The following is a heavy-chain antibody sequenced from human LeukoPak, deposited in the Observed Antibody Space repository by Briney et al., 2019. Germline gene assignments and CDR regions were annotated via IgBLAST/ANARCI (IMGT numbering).Heavy chain of an antibody. CDR1: GYTFTSYG. V-gene: IGHV1-18*01. J-gene: IGHJ4*02. CDR2: ISAYNGNT. CDR3: ARSPISYYYDSSGYSDY. D-gene: IGHD3-22*01. Sequence: ASVKVSCKASGYTFTSYGISWVRQAPGQGLEWMGWISAYNGNTNYAQKLQGRVTMTTDTSTSTAYMELRSLRSDDTAVYYCARSPISYYYDSSGYSDYWGQGTLVTVSS.